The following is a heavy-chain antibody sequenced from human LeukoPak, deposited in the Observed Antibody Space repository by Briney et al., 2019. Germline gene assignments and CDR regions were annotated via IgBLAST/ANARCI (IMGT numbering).Heavy chain of an antibody. CDR2: INHSGST. V-gene: IGHV4-34*01. D-gene: IGHD3-9*01. CDR3: ARGRVRYYDTLTGYRYYYYYMDV. Sequence: KPSETLSLTCAVYGGSFRGYYWSWIRQPPGKGLEWIGEINHSGSTNYNPSLKSRVTISVDTSKNQFSLKLSSVTAADTAVYYCARGRVRYYDTLTGYRYYYYYMDVWGKGTTVTVSS. J-gene: IGHJ6*03. CDR1: GGSFRGYY.